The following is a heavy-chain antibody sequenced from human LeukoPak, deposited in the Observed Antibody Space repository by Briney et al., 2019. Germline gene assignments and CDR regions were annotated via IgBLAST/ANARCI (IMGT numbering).Heavy chain of an antibody. CDR1: GYTFSSYG. V-gene: IGHV1-18*01. D-gene: IGHD2-15*01. CDR3: ARVVVVAASQCWFDP. CDR2: ISAYNGNT. Sequence: ASVKVSCKASGYTFSSYGISWVRQAPGQGLEWMGWISAYNGNTNYAPKLQGRVTMTTDTSTSTAYMELRSLRSDGTAVYYCARVVVVAASQCWFDPWGQGTLVTVSS. J-gene: IGHJ5*02.